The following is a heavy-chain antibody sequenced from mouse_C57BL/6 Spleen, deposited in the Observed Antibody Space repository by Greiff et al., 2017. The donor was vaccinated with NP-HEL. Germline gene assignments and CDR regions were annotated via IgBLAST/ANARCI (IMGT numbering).Heavy chain of an antibody. D-gene: IGHD2-5*01. CDR3: ARRGTISNYGYFDV. V-gene: IGHV1-81*01. Sequence: VQLQQSGAELARPGASVKLSCKASGYTFTSYGISWVKQRTGQGLEWIGEIYPRSGNTYYNEKFKGKATLTADKSSSTAYMELRSLTSEDSAVYFWARRGTISNYGYFDVWGTGTTVTVSS. J-gene: IGHJ1*03. CDR2: IYPRSGNT. CDR1: GYTFTSYG.